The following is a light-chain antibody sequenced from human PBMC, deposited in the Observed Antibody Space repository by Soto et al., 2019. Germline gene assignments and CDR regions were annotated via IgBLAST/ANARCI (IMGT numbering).Light chain of an antibody. CDR3: SSYKTSSTVVV. V-gene: IGLV2-14*01. CDR2: GVS. CDR1: SSDIGGYNY. Sequence: QSALTQPASVSGSPGQSITISCTGTSSDIGGYNYVSWYQQYPGKAPKLMIFGVSDRPSGVSNRSSGSKSGTTASLTISGLQDEDEADYYSSSYKTSSTVVVFGGGTKLTVL. J-gene: IGLJ2*01.